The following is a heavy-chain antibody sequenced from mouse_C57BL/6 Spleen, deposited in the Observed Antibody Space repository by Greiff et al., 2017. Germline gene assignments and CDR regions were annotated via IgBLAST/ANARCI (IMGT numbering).Heavy chain of an antibody. CDR1: GYSFTDYN. CDR2: INPNYGTT. D-gene: IGHD1-1*01. Sequence: QLQESGPELVKPGASVKISCKASGYSFTDYNMNWVKQSNGKSLEWIGVINPNYGTTSYNQKFKGKATLTVDQSSSTAYMQLNSLTSEDSAVYYCARSYYYGSTGYFDYWGQGTTLTVSS. CDR3: ARSYYYGSTGYFDY. J-gene: IGHJ2*01. V-gene: IGHV1-39*01.